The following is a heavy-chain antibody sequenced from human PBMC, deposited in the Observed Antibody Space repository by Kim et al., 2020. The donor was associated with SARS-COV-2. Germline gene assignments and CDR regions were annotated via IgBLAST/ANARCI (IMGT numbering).Heavy chain of an antibody. Sequence: RYSPSLKSRLTITKDTSKHQVVLTMTNMDPVDTATYYCAHTSGWYSRLDYWGQGTLVTVSS. J-gene: IGHJ4*02. D-gene: IGHD6-19*01. CDR3: AHTSGWYSRLDY. V-gene: IGHV2-5*01.